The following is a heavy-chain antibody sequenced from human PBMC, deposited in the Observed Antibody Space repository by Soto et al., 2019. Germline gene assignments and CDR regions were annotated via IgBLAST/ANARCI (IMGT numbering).Heavy chain of an antibody. CDR2: ISYDGSNK. Sequence: GGSLRLSCAASGFTFSSYPMHWVRRAPGKGLEWVAVISYDGSNKYYADSVKGRFTMSRDNSKNTLYLQMNTLRTEDTAVYYCARSTYYYDSSGYLAADYWGQGTLVTVSS. CDR1: GFTFSSYP. CDR3: ARSTYYYDSSGYLAADY. J-gene: IGHJ4*02. V-gene: IGHV3-30-3*01. D-gene: IGHD3-22*01.